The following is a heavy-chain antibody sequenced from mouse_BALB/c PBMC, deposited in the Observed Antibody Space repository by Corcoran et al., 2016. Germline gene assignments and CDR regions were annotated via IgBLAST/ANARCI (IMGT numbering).Heavy chain of an antibody. V-gene: IGHV1-39*01. J-gene: IGHJ4*01. CDR2: INPYYGST. CDR1: GYSFTDYI. CDR3: ARVFYDYGDYYAMDY. Sequence: EIQLQQTGPELVKPGASVKISCKASGYSFTDYIMLWVKQSHGKSLEWIGNINPYYGSTSYNLKFKGKATLTVDKSSSTAYMQLNSLTSEDSAVYYCARVFYDYGDYYAMDYWGQGTSVTVSS. D-gene: IGHD2-4*01.